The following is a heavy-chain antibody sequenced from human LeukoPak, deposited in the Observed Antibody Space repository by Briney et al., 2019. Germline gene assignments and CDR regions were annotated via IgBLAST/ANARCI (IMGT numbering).Heavy chain of an antibody. D-gene: IGHD5-24*01. CDR1: GSNFATYW. Sequence: GAALEISCKGSGSNFATYWIGWVRQLPGKGLEWMGIIYPGDSDTRYSPSFQGQVTISVDKSINTAYLQWSSLKASDTAIYYCASRKKGMATTGFDYWGQGTLVTVSS. CDR2: IYPGDSDT. CDR3: ASRKKGMATTGFDY. V-gene: IGHV5-51*01. J-gene: IGHJ4*02.